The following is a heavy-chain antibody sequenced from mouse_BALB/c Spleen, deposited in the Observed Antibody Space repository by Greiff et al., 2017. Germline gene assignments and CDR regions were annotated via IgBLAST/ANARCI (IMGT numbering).Heavy chain of an antibody. J-gene: IGHJ3*01. CDR2: ISYDGSN. CDR3: ASDYDEAY. CDR1: GYSITSGYY. V-gene: IGHV3-6*02. D-gene: IGHD2-12*01. Sequence: EVKLQESGPGLVKPSQSLSLTCSVTGYSITSGYYWNWIRQFPGNKLEWMGYISYDGSNNYNPSLKNRISITRDTSKNQFFLKLNSVTTEDTATYYCASDYDEAYWGQGTLVTVSA.